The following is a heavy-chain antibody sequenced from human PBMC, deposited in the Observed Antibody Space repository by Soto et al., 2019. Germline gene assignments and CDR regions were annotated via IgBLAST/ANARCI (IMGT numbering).Heavy chain of an antibody. CDR3: ARDAGNIVADSGPTTNCFDP. CDR2: INPNSGGT. J-gene: IGHJ5*02. V-gene: IGHV1-2*02. CDR1: GYTFTNYG. Sequence: GASVKVSCKASGYTFTNYGINWVRQAPGQGLEWMGWINPNSGGTSYAQKFQGRVTMTRDTSISTSYMELSSLRSDDTAVYYCARDAGNIVADSGPTTNCFDPWGQVCLFTDSS. D-gene: IGHD6-13*01.